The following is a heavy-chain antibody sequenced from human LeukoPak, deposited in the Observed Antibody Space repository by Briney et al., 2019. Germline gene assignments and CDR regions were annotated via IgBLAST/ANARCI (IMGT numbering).Heavy chain of an antibody. V-gene: IGHV2-5*01. J-gene: IGHJ5*02. Sequence: SGPTLVKPTQTLTLTCTFSGFSLTTTGVGSSGVAVTWVRQPPGKALEWLALIYWNDGKHYNPSLKTRLTITKDTSKNQVILTMTNMDPVDTATYYCAHDRMGIGFDPWGQGTLVTVSS. CDR2: IYWNDGK. CDR1: GFSLTTTGVGSSGVA. D-gene: IGHD1-26*01. CDR3: AHDRMGIGFDP.